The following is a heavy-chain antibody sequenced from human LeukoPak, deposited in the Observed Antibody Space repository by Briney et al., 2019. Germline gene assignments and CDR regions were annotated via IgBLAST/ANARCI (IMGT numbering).Heavy chain of an antibody. Sequence: SETLSLTCTVSGGSMSTYYWIWIRQPPGKGLEWVGEINHSGSTNYNPSLKSRVTISVDTSKNQFSLKLSSVTAADTAVYYCARARAHLKYYYDSSGYYYFDYWGQGTLVTVSS. D-gene: IGHD3-22*01. CDR2: INHSGST. CDR3: ARARAHLKYYYDSSGYYYFDY. CDR1: GGSMSTYY. J-gene: IGHJ4*02. V-gene: IGHV4-34*01.